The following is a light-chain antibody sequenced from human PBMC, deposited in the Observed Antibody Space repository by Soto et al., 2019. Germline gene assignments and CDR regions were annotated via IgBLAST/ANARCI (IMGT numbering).Light chain of an antibody. J-gene: IGKJ2*01. CDR2: ATS. V-gene: IGKV1-16*02. CDR3: QQYDSYPRT. Sequence: DIQMTQPPSSLSASVGDRVTITCRASQGISKYVAWFQQIPGKAPKSLIYATSRVQSGVPSKFSGSGSGTDFNLTISSLQPEDFATYYCQQYDSYPRTFGQGTRLEMK. CDR1: QGISKY.